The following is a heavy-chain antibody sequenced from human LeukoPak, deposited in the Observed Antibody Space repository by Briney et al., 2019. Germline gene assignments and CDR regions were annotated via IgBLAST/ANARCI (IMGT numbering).Heavy chain of an antibody. CDR1: GFTFSSFA. J-gene: IGHJ4*02. CDR2: ISGSGGST. V-gene: IGHV3-23*01. D-gene: IGHD3-10*01. Sequence: QPGGSLRLSCAASGFTFSSFAMNWVRQAPGKGLEWVSAISGSGGSTYYADSVKGRFTISRDNSKNTLYLQMNSLRAEDTAVYYCAKDRYYYGSGSYSTFDYWGQGTLVTVSS. CDR3: AKDRYYYGSGSYSTFDY.